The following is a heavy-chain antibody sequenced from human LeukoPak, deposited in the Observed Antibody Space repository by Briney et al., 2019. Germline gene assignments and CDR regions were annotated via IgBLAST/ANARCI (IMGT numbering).Heavy chain of an antibody. D-gene: IGHD3-10*01. V-gene: IGHV3-30*18. CDR3: AKDRSYYGAGSFFEY. J-gene: IGHJ4*02. Sequence: PGRSLRLSCEASGFTFSSKGMHWVRQAPGKGLEWVAALSYDGSDKWYTDSVKGRFTISRDNSENTVYLQMNSLRTEDTAVYYCAKDRSYYGAGSFFEYWGQGTLVTVSS. CDR1: GFTFSSKG. CDR2: LSYDGSDK.